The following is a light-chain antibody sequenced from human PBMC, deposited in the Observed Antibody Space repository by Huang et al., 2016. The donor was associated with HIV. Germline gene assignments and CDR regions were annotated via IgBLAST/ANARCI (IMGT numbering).Light chain of an antibody. CDR1: QSVLYSSNNKNN. CDR3: QQYYSTPWT. J-gene: IGKJ1*01. V-gene: IGKV4-1*01. CDR2: WAA. Sequence: DIVMTQSPNSLAASLGERATINCKSSQSVLYSSNNKNNLSWYQQKPGQPPKLVIFWAATRESGVPDRFTGSGSGTDFTLTISSLQAEDVAVYYCQQYYSTPWTFGQGTKVEIK.